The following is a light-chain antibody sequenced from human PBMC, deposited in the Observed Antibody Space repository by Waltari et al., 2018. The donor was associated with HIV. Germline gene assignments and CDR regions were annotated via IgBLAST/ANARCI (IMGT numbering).Light chain of an antibody. CDR2: EVS. J-gene: IGLJ1*01. V-gene: IGLV2-23*02. CDR3: CSYAGSSTV. Sequence: QSALTQPASVSGSPGQSITISCTGTSSDVGSYNLVSWYQQHPGKAPKLMIYEVSKRPSGVSTRFSGSKSGNTASLTISGLQAEDEADFYCCSYAGSSTVFGTGTKVTVL. CDR1: SSDVGSYNL.